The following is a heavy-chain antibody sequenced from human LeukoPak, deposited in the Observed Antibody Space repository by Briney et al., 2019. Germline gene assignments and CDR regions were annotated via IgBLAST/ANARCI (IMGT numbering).Heavy chain of an antibody. CDR2: ISGSGSST. Sequence: GGSLRLSCAASGFTFSSFAMSWVRQAPGKGLEWVSAISGSGSSTYNAASVRGQFTISRDNSKNTLSLQMNSLRAEDTAVYYCARALSGNYGPFDYWGQGTLVSVSS. J-gene: IGHJ4*02. CDR3: ARALSGNYGPFDY. V-gene: IGHV3-23*01. CDR1: GFTFSSFA. D-gene: IGHD1-26*01.